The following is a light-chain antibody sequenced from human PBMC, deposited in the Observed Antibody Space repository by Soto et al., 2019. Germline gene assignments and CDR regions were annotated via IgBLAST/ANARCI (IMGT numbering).Light chain of an antibody. CDR2: EVY. V-gene: IGLV2-8*01. CDR1: SSDVGGYNY. Sequence: QSALAQPPSASGSPGQSVTISCTGTSSDVGGYNYVSWYQHHPGKAPKLIIYEVYKRPSGVPDRFSGSKSGNTAALTVSGFQAEDEADYYCSSYVGTNSYVFGTGTKVPVL. CDR3: SSYVGTNSYV. J-gene: IGLJ1*01.